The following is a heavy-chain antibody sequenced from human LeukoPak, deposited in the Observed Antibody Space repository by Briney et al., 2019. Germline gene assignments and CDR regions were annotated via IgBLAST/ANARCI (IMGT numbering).Heavy chain of an antibody. V-gene: IGHV4-30-4*01. CDR2: IYYSGST. D-gene: IGHD5-18*01. CDR3: ARARDPGYSYGPHFDY. CDR1: GGSISSGDYY. J-gene: IGHJ4*02. Sequence: SETLSLTCTVSGGSISSGDYYWSWIRQPPGKGLEWIGYIYYSGSTYYNPSLKSRVTISVDTSKNQFSLELSSVTAADTAVYYCARARDPGYSYGPHFDYWGQGTLVTVSS.